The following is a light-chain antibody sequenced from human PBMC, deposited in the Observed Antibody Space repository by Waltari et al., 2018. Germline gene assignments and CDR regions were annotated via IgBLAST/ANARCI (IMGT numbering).Light chain of an antibody. J-gene: IGLJ3*02. CDR3: NSYTGSSSWV. V-gene: IGLV2-14*01. Sequence: QSALPQPASGSGSPGQSITISCTGTSSPVGFYNYFSWYQQHPGKAPNLIISGVCERPSGVSNRVSGSKSGNTASLTISGLLAEDEADYYCNSYTGSSSWVFGGGTKLTVL. CDR2: GVC. CDR1: SSPVGFYNY.